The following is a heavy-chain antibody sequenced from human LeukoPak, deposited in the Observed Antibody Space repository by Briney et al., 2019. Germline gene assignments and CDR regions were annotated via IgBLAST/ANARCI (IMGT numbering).Heavy chain of an antibody. V-gene: IGHV3-30-3*01. J-gene: IGHJ4*02. D-gene: IGHD4-23*01. CDR1: GFTFSSYA. CDR2: ISYDGSNK. Sequence: GGSLRLSCAASGFTFSSYAMHWVRQAPGKGLEWVAVISYDGSNKYYADSVKGRFTISRDNSKNTLYLQMNSLRAEDTAVYYCARDPSYGGNSALGFDYWGEGTLVTVSS. CDR3: ARDPSYGGNSALGFDY.